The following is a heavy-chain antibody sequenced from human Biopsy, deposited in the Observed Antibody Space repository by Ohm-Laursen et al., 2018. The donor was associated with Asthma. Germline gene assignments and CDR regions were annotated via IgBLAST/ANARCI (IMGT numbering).Heavy chain of an antibody. V-gene: IGHV3-11*01. Sequence: SLRLSCAASGFSFRDYYMTWMRQAPGKGLEWVSSISSSGSTTYPAESVKGRFTISRDNAQKSLFLQMGSLRAEDTAIYYCARVFESSEWGPFYHFGLDVWGQGITVAVSS. CDR3: ARVFESSEWGPFYHFGLDV. CDR1: GFSFRDYY. CDR2: ISSSGSTT. D-gene: IGHD6-25*01. J-gene: IGHJ6*02.